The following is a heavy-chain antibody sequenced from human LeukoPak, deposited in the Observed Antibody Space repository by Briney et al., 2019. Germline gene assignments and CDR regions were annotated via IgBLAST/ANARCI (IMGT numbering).Heavy chain of an antibody. CDR1: GFSFISYG. J-gene: IGHJ4*02. Sequence: GGSLRLSCAASGFSFISYGMHWVRQAPGKGLEWVGVISDDGRRKDYADSVKGRFTISRDNSKDTLYLQMNSLRAEDTAVYYCARGGIAAAGTIIDYWGQGTLVTVSS. V-gene: IGHV3-30*03. CDR3: ARGGIAAAGTIIDY. CDR2: ISDDGRRK. D-gene: IGHD6-13*01.